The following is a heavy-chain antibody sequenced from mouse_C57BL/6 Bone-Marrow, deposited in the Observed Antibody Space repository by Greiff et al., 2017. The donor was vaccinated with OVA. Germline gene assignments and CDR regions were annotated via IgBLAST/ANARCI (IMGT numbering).Heavy chain of an antibody. V-gene: IGHV1-39*01. D-gene: IGHD2-13*01. CDR1: GYSFTDYN. Sequence: VQLQQPGPELVKPGASVKISCKASGYSFTDYNMNWVKQSNGKSLEWIGVINPNYGTTSYNQKFKGKATLTVDQSSSTAYMQLNSLTSEDSAVYDYAFSRGGDYKYFDFWGKGTPVTVSA. CDR2: INPNYGTT. J-gene: IGHJ1*03. CDR3: AFSRGGDYKYFDF.